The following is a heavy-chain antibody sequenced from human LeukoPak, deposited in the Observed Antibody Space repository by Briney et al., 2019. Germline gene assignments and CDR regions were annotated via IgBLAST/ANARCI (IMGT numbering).Heavy chain of an antibody. Sequence: PGGSLRLSCAASGFTFNNYAMSWVRQAPGKGLEWVSGISGGGGTTDYADSVKGRFTISRDNSKNTLYLQMNSLRAEDTAVYYCAKDDSGYDYFDCWGQGTLVTVSS. J-gene: IGHJ4*02. V-gene: IGHV3-23*01. CDR1: GFTFNNYA. D-gene: IGHD5-12*01. CDR3: AKDDSGYDYFDC. CDR2: ISGGGGTT.